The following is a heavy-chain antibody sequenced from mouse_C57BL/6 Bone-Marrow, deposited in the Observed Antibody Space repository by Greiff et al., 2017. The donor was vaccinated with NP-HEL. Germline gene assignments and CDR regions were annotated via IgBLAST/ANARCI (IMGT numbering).Heavy chain of an antibody. CDR2: IYPGGGDT. Sequence: QVQLQQSGAELVKPGASVKMSCKASGYAFSSYWMNWVKQRPGQGLEWIGQIYPGGGDTNYNGKFKGKATLTADKSSSTAYMQLSSLTSGDSAVYCCARSRQLRFSFAYWGQGTLVTVSA. V-gene: IGHV1-80*01. D-gene: IGHD3-2*02. J-gene: IGHJ3*01. CDR3: ARSRQLRFSFAY. CDR1: GYAFSSYW.